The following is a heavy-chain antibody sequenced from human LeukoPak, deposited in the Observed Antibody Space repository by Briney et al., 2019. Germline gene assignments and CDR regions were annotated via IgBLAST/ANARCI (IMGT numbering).Heavy chain of an antibody. CDR3: AELGITMIGGV. CDR2: ISTTGGST. CDR1: GFTFSSYG. Sequence: GGTLRLSCAASGFTFSSYGMSWVRQAPGKGLEWVSAISTTGGSTYYADSVKGRFTISRDNAKNSLYLQMNSLRAEDTAVYYCAELGITMIGGVWGKGTTVTISS. J-gene: IGHJ6*04. V-gene: IGHV3-23*01. D-gene: IGHD3-10*02.